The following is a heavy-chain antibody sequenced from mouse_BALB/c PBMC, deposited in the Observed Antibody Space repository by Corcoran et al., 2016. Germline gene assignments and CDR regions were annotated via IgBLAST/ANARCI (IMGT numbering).Heavy chain of an antibody. Sequence: EVQLQQSGAELVKPGASVKLSCTASGFNIKDTYIHWVKQRPEQGLEWIGRIDPANGNTKYDPKFQGKATITADTSSNTAYLQLSSLTSEDTAVYYCARRGGNYFDYWGQGTTLTVSS. CDR3: ARRGGNYFDY. CDR2: IDPANGNT. J-gene: IGHJ2*01. CDR1: GFNIKDTY. V-gene: IGHV14-3*02.